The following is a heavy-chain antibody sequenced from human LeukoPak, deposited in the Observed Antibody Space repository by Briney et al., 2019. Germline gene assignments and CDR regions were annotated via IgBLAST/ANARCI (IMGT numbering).Heavy chain of an antibody. D-gene: IGHD3-10*01. Sequence: PSETLSLTCTVSGGSVSSGSYYWSWIRQPPGKGLEWIGYIYYSGSTNYNPSLKSRITISVDTSKNQFSLKLSSVTAADTAVYYCARDFYGSGSPTPGYWGQGTLVTVSS. V-gene: IGHV4-61*01. J-gene: IGHJ4*02. CDR1: GGSVSSGSYY. CDR2: IYYSGST. CDR3: ARDFYGSGSPTPGY.